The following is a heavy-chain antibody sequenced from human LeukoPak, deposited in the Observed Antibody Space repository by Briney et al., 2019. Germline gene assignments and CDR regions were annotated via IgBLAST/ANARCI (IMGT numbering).Heavy chain of an antibody. Sequence: GQSLRLSCAASGFTFSDYYMGWIRQAPGKGLEWLSYISGGGTHTDYAVSVKGRFTISRDNAKNSLYLQMNSLNAEDTAIYYCALTVREPSDWGQGTLVTVSS. V-gene: IGHV3-11*03. J-gene: IGHJ4*02. CDR2: ISGGGTHT. CDR1: GFTFSDYY. D-gene: IGHD1-26*01. CDR3: ALTVREPSD.